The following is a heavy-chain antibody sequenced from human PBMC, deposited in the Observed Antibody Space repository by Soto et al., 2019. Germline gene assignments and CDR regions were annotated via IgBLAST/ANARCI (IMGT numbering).Heavy chain of an antibody. CDR2: ISGYNGNT. D-gene: IGHD2-2*01. J-gene: IGHJ5*02. CDR3: ARDEVPAANGLDR. V-gene: IGHV1-18*01. Sequence: RASVKVSCKASGYIFINYGITWVRQAPGQGLEWMGWISGYNGNTKYADKLQGRVTMTTDTSTTTAYMELRSLRSDDTAVYYCARDEVPAANGLDRWGQGTLVTVSS. CDR1: GYIFINYG.